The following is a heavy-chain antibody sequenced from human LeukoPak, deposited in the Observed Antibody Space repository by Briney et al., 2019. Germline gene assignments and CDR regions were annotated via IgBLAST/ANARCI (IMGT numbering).Heavy chain of an antibody. V-gene: IGHV1-69*13. D-gene: IGHD3-16*02. J-gene: IGHJ4*02. CDR2: IIPIFGTA. CDR1: GGTFSSYA. CDR3: ARDYRSPYDY. Sequence: GASVKVSCKASGGTFSSYAISWVRQAPGQGLEWMGGIIPIFGTANYAQKFQGRVTITADESTSTAYMELSSLRFEDTAVYYCARDYRSPYDYWGQGTLVTVSS.